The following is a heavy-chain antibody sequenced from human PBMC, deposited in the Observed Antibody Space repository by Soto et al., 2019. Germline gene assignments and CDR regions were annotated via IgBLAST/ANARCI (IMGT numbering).Heavy chain of an antibody. V-gene: IGHV3-73*02. CDR1: GFTFSGSA. CDR3: TSSNDERYYYGMDV. J-gene: IGHJ6*02. D-gene: IGHD1-1*01. CDR2: IRSKANSYAT. Sequence: EVQLVESGGGLVQPGGSLKLSCAASGFTFSGSAMHWVRQASGKGLEWVGRIRSKANSYATAYAASVKGRFTISRDDSKNTAYLQMNSLKTEDTAVYYCTSSNDERYYYGMDVWDQGTTVTVSS.